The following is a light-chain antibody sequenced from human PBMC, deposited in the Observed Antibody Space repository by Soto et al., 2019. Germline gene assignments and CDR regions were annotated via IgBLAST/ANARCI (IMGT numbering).Light chain of an antibody. V-gene: IGLV2-14*01. CDR1: SSDVGAYNY. J-gene: IGLJ3*02. CDR3: SSSTSSSTLVWV. Sequence: QSALKQPASVSGSPGQSITISCTGTSSDVGAYNYVSWYQQHPGKAPKLMIFEVSHRPSGVSNRFSGSKSGNTASLTISGLQAEDEADYYCSSSTSSSTLVWVFGGGTKVTVL. CDR2: EVS.